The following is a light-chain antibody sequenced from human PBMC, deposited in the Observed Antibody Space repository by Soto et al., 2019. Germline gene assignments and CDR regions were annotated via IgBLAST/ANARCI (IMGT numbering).Light chain of an antibody. J-gene: IGKJ1*01. CDR2: DVS. CDR1: QTISSW. Sequence: DIQMTQSPSTLSGSVGDRVTITCRASQTISSWLAWYQQKPGKAPKLLIYDVSSLESGVPSRFSGSGSGTEFTLTISSLQPEDFGIYYCQQYENYWTFGQGTKVDIK. V-gene: IGKV1-5*01. CDR3: QQYENYWT.